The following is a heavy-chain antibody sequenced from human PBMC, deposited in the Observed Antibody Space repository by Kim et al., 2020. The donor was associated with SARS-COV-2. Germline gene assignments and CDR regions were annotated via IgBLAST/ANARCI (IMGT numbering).Heavy chain of an antibody. CDR1: GGFINNKNYY. Sequence: SETLSLTCTVSGGFINNKNYYWDWIRQAPGKGLEWIGRIFYSGKTSYNPSLRSRVTISVDTSKNQFSLHLSSVTAADTAVYYCAAFTHQLVRTTVDDWGEGSPVIVSS. V-gene: IGHV4-39*01. CDR2: IFYSGKT. J-gene: IGHJ4*02. D-gene: IGHD1-7*01. CDR3: AAFTHQLVRTTVDD.